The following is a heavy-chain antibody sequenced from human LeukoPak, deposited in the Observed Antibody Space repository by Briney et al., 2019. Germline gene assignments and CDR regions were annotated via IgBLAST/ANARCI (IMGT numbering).Heavy chain of an antibody. V-gene: IGHV4-34*01. J-gene: IGHJ4*02. Sequence: PGGSLRLSCAASGFTFSKVWMSWVRQAPGKGLEWIGETNHRGSTNYNPSLKSRVTISVDTSKNQFSLKLSSVTAADTAVYYCARGGDRGYTYWGQGTLVTVSS. CDR2: TNHRGST. D-gene: IGHD5-18*01. CDR1: GFTFSKVW. CDR3: ARGGDRGYTY.